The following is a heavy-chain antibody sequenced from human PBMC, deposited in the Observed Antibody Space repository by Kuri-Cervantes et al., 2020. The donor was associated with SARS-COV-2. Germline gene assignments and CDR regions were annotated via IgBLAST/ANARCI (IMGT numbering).Heavy chain of an antibody. CDR2: IYSGDNST. CDR3: ARQSRPIDSNGPYFFDS. Sequence: GESLKISCAASGFTFPFYAMSWVRQAPGKGLECVSLIYSGDNSTYYADSVKGRFTISRDNAKNMLYLQMNSLRAEDTAVYYCARQSRPIDSNGPYFFDSWGQGTLVTVSS. CDR1: GFTFPFYA. D-gene: IGHD3-22*01. J-gene: IGHJ4*02. V-gene: IGHV3-23*03.